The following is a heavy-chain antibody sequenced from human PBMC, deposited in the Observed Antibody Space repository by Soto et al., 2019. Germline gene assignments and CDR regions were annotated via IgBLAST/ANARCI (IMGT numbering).Heavy chain of an antibody. CDR1: GFTFSSYA. J-gene: IGHJ3*02. V-gene: IGHV3-23*01. D-gene: IGHD2-21*02. CDR3: AIVTVVTPMGAFDI. CDR2: ISGSGGST. Sequence: GGSLRLSCAASGFTFSSYAMSWVRQAPGKGLEWVSAISGSGGSTYYADSVKVRFTISRDNSKNTLYLQMNSLRAEDTAVYYCAIVTVVTPMGAFDIWGQEXMVTVSS.